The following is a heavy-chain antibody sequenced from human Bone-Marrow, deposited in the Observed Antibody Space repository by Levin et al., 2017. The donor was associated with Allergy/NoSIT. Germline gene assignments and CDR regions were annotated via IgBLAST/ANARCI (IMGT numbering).Heavy chain of an antibody. CDR2: VYFSGST. D-gene: IGHD3-3*01. V-gene: IGHV4-61*01. J-gene: IGHJ4*02. CDR3: ARVPFGPYYDWDFDF. CDR1: RGSVSSGSHY. Sequence: SETLSLTCSVSRGSVSSGSHYWSWIRQPPGQGLEWIGYVYFSGSTKYNPSLQSRVTMAVDTTKNQFSLNLASVTAADTAVYYCARVPFGPYYDWDFDFWGQGTLVIVS.